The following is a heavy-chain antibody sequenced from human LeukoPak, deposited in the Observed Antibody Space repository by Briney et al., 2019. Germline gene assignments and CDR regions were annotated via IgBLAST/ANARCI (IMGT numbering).Heavy chain of an antibody. CDR3: ARDTPGIAASVNGG. CDR1: VLTVGNNY. CDR2: IYSDGST. Sequence: PGGSLRLSCTASVLTVGNNYMNWVRQTPGKGLEWVSLIYSDGSTHYSDSVKGRFTISRDSSKNTLYLQMNSLRAEDTAIYYCARDTPGIAASVNGGWGQGTLLTVSS. J-gene: IGHJ4*02. V-gene: IGHV3-53*01. D-gene: IGHD6-13*01.